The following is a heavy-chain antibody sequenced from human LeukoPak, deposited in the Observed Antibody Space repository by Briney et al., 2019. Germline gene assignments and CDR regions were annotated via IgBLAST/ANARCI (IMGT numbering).Heavy chain of an antibody. Sequence: PGGSLRLSCAASGFTFSNYAIYWVRQAPGKGLEWVAFISYDGGSKHFADSVKGRFTISRDNSKNTLYLQMNSLRAEDTAVYYCAKGSPPCGGDCYYYFDYWGQGTLVTVSS. CDR2: ISYDGGSK. D-gene: IGHD2-21*01. CDR1: GFTFSNYA. CDR3: AKGSPPCGGDCYYYFDY. V-gene: IGHV3-30-3*01. J-gene: IGHJ4*02.